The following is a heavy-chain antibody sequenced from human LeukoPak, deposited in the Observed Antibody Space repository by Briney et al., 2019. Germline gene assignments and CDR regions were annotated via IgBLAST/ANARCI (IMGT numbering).Heavy chain of an antibody. CDR3: ARENDFWSEGV. D-gene: IGHD3-3*01. CDR2: ISSSGSTV. CDR1: GFTFSSYE. J-gene: IGHJ6*04. Sequence: GGSLRLSCAASGFTFSSYEMNWVRQAPGKGLEWVSYISSSGSTVYYADSVKGRFTISRDNAKNSLYLQMNSLRAEGTAVYYCARENDFWSEGVWGKGTTVTVSS. V-gene: IGHV3-48*03.